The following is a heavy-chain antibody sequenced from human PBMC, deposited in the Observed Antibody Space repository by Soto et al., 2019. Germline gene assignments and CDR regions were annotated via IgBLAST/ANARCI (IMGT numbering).Heavy chain of an antibody. CDR3: ARDGVGATVYFGYLDY. V-gene: IGHV4-31*03. D-gene: IGHD1-26*01. Sequence: PSETLSLTCTVSGGSISSGGYYWSWIRQHPGKGLEWIGYIYYSGSTYYNPSLKSRVTISVDTSKNQFSLKLSSVTAEDTAVYYCARDGVGATVYFGYLDYWGQGALVTVSS. CDR2: IYYSGST. CDR1: GGSISSGGYY. J-gene: IGHJ4*02.